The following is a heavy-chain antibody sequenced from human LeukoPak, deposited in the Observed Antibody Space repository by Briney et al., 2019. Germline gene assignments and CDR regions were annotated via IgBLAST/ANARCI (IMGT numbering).Heavy chain of an antibody. CDR2: VHHSFSS. D-gene: IGHD4-11*01. CDR3: ACYSVLGRTFDC. J-gene: IGHJ4*02. Sequence: SETLSLTCAVSGASMNDYYWSWIRQTPGKGLEWIGHVHHSFSSNFSPSLKSRVTMSMDTSKSQFSLSVTSVTAADTAVYYCACYSVLGRTFDCWGQGTQVTVSS. CDR1: GASMNDYY. V-gene: IGHV4-59*01.